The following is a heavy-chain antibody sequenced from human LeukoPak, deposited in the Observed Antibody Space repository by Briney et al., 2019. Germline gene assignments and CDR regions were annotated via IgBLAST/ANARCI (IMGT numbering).Heavy chain of an antibody. V-gene: IGHV7-4-1*02. J-gene: IGHJ6*02. D-gene: IGHD5-24*01. Sequence: ASVKVSCKASGYTFTSYAMNWVRQAPGQGLEWMGWINTNTGNPTYAQGFTGRFVFSSDTSVSTAYLQISSLKAEDTAVYYCARLQRGPQAGPHGRPTVDYYYYGMDVWGQGTTVTVSS. CDR1: GYTFTSYA. CDR2: INTNTGNP. CDR3: ARLQRGPQAGPHGRPTVDYYYYGMDV.